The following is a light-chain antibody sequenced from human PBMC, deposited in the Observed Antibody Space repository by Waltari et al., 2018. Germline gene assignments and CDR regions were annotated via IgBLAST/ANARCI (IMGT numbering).Light chain of an antibody. CDR2: VNSDGSH. V-gene: IGLV4-69*01. Sequence: QLVLTQSPSASASLGASVKLTCTLSSGHSSNIIAWLQQQPEKGPRYLMKVNSDGSHSKGDEIPDRFSGSSSGAERYLTSSTVQSEDEADYDCQTGGHGTWVFGGGTKLTVL. J-gene: IGLJ3*02. CDR3: QTGGHGTWV. CDR1: SGHSSNI.